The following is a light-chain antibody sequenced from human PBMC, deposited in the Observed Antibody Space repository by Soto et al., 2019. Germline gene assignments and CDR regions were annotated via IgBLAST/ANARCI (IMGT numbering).Light chain of an antibody. CDR2: GAS. V-gene: IGKV3-20*01. J-gene: IGKJ5*01. CDR3: QQHGTSPFT. CDR1: QGLGTN. Sequence: TLSVKNRERATLSCRASQGLGTNLAWYQQKPGQAPRLLIYGASSRATGIPDRFSGSGSGTDFTLTISRLEPEDFAVYYCQQHGTSPFTIGHGRRLAIK.